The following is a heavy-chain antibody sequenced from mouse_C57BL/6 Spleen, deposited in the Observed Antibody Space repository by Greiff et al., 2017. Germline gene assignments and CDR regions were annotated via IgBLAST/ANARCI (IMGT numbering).Heavy chain of an antibody. D-gene: IGHD1-1*01. Sequence: QVQLQQPGAELVRPGSSVKLSCKASGYTFTSYWMHWVKQRPIQGLEWIGNIDPSDSETYYNQKFKDKATLTVDKSSSTAYMQLSSLTSEDSAVYYCARCGPTGGFAYWGQGTLVTVSA. CDR1: GYTFTSYW. CDR2: IDPSDSET. CDR3: ARCGPTGGFAY. V-gene: IGHV1-52*01. J-gene: IGHJ3*01.